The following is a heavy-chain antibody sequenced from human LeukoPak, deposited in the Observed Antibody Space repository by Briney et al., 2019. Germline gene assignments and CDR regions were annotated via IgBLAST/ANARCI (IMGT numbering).Heavy chain of an antibody. D-gene: IGHD1-26*01. V-gene: IGHV3-7*01. CDR1: GFTFSSYW. CDR2: IKQDGSEK. J-gene: IGHJ4*02. Sequence: GGSLRLSCAASGFTFSSYWMSWVRQAPGKGLEWVANIKQDGSEKYYVDSVKGRFTISRDNAKNSLYLQMNSLRAEDTAVYYCARQISGSYLYFDYWGQGTLVTVSS. CDR3: ARQISGSYLYFDY.